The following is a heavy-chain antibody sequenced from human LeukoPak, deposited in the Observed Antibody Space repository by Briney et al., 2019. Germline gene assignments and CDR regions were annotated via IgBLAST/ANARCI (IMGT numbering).Heavy chain of an antibody. CDR3: AKLGLSSSWSFFDY. V-gene: IGHV3-23*01. J-gene: IGHJ4*02. D-gene: IGHD6-13*01. CDR1: GFTFSSYA. CDR2: ISGSGGST. Sequence: GGSLRLSCAASGFTFSSYAMSWVRQAPGKGLEWVSAISGSGGSTYYADSAKGRFTISRDNSKNTLYLQMNSLRAEDTAVYYCAKLGLSSSWSFFDYWGQGTLVTVPS.